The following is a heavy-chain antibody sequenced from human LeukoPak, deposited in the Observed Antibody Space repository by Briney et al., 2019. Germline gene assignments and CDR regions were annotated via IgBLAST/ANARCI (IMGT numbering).Heavy chain of an antibody. D-gene: IGHD3-3*01. CDR3: ARVTPYDFWSGHPSPGMDV. V-gene: IGHV4-59*01. CDR2: IYYSGST. CDR1: GVPFNAYF. J-gene: IGHJ6*02. Sequence: SETLSLTCAVSGVPFNAYFWGWIRQPPGKGLEWIGYIYYSGSTNYNPSLKSRVTISVDTSKNQFSLKLSSVTAADTAVYYCARVTPYDFWSGHPSPGMDVWGQGTTVTVSS.